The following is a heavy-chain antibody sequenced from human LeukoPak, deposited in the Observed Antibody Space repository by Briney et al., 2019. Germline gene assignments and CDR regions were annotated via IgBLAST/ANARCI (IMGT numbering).Heavy chain of an antibody. D-gene: IGHD3-10*01. CDR1: GFTFSSYA. Sequence: PGRSLRLSCAASGFTFSSYAMHWVRQAPGKGLEWVAVISYDGSNKYYADSVKGRFTISRDNSKNTLYLQMNSLRAEDTAVYYCATLYGSGSYFSLGYYYGMDVWGQGTTVTVSS. CDR2: ISYDGSNK. V-gene: IGHV3-30-3*01. CDR3: ATLYGSGSYFSLGYYYGMDV. J-gene: IGHJ6*02.